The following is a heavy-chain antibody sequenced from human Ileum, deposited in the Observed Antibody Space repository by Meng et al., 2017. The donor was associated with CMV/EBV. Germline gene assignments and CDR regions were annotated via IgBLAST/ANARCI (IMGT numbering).Heavy chain of an antibody. J-gene: IGHJ4*02. V-gene: IGHV4-39*07. CDR2: ITYSGTT. CDR1: RDSISSGDYF. CDR3: VRASITMIDY. D-gene: IGHD3-22*01. Sequence: QRYRQGSGPGLVKPAETLSLTCTVSRDSISSGDYFWGWIRQPPKGLEWVASITYSGTTYYNPSLKSRVTMSVDTSKNQFSLKLNSVTAADTAVYYCVRASITMIDYWGQGTLVTVSS.